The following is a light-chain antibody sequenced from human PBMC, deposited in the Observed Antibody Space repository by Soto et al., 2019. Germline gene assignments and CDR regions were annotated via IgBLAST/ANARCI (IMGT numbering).Light chain of an antibody. CDR3: QQYGSSPRT. V-gene: IGKV3-20*01. Sequence: EIVLTQSPGTLSLSPGERATLSCRASQSVGSSYLAWYQQKPGQAPRLLIYGASSRATGIPDRFSGSGSGTDFTLIISRLEPEDFAMYYCQQYGSSPRTFGQGTKVDIK. J-gene: IGKJ1*01. CDR2: GAS. CDR1: QSVGSSY.